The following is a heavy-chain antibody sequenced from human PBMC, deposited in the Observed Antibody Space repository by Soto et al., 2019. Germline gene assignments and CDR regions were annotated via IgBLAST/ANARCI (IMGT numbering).Heavy chain of an antibody. Sequence: ASVKVSCKASGYTFTSYGISWVRQAPGQGLEWMGWISAYNGNTNYAQKLQGRVTMTTDTPTSTAYMELRSLRSDDTAVYYCARDHYYDSSGYYWGGGYYYYGMDVWGQGTTVTVSS. CDR3: ARDHYYDSSGYYWGGGYYYYGMDV. V-gene: IGHV1-18*04. CDR1: GYTFTSYG. J-gene: IGHJ6*02. D-gene: IGHD3-22*01. CDR2: ISAYNGNT.